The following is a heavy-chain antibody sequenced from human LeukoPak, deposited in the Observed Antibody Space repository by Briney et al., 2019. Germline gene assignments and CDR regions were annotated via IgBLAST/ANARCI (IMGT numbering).Heavy chain of an antibody. CDR2: ISSSGGST. D-gene: IGHD1-26*01. CDR1: GFTLSNYA. V-gene: IGHV3-23*01. J-gene: IGHJ4*02. Sequence: PGGSLRLSCAASGFTLSNYAMSGVRQAPGKGLEGVSAISSSGGSTYYTDSVKGRFTISRDNSKNTLYLQMNSLRAEDTAVYYCAKNSGSYDLHYWGQGTLVTVSS. CDR3: AKNSGSYDLHY.